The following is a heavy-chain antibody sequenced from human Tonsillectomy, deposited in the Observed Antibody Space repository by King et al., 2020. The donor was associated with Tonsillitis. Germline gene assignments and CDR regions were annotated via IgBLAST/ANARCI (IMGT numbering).Heavy chain of an antibody. V-gene: IGHV4-31*03. CDR3: ARGNDGSGYYYVNWFDP. Sequence: QVQLQESGPGLVKPSQTLSLTCTVSGGSISSGGYFWSWIRQHPGKGLEWIGYIYNSGSTYYNPSLKSRVTMSVDTSKNQFSLKLSSVTAADTAVFYCARGNDGSGYYYVNWFDPWGQGTLVTVSS. CDR1: GGSISSGGYF. D-gene: IGHD3-22*01. CDR2: IYNSGST. J-gene: IGHJ5*02.